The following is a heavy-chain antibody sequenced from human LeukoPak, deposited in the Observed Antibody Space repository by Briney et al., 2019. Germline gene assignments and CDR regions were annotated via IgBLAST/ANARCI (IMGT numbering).Heavy chain of an antibody. V-gene: IGHV3-23*01. CDR2: ISGRGGST. CDR1: GFTFSSYA. Sequence: GGSLRLSCAASGFTFSSYAMSWVRQAPGKGLEWVSAISGRGGSTYYADSVKGRFTISRDNSKNTLYLQMNSLRAEDTAVYYCAKVLADYYYDSSGYYQYWGQGTLVTVSS. CDR3: AKVLADYYYDSSGYYQY. D-gene: IGHD3-22*01. J-gene: IGHJ4*02.